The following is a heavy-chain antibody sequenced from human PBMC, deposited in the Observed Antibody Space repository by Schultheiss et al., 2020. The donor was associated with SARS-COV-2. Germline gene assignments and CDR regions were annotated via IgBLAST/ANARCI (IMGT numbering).Heavy chain of an antibody. V-gene: IGHV4-59*08. D-gene: IGHD4-23*01. CDR2: IYYSGST. CDR1: GGSINNYY. J-gene: IGHJ4*02. Sequence: SETLSLTCTVSGGSINNYYWSWIRQPPEKGLEWIGYIYYSGSTNYNPSLKSRVTISVDRSKNQFSLKLSSVTAADTAVYYCARHDYGGNYFFDYWGQGTLVTVSS. CDR3: ARHDYGGNYFFDY.